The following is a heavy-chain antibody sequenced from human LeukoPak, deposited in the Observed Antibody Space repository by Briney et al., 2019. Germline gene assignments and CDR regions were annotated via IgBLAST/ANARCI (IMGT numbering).Heavy chain of an antibody. J-gene: IGHJ4*02. CDR2: IYSGGNT. CDR1: GFSVSSNY. Sequence: TGGSLRLSCAASGFSVSSNYMSWVRQAPGKGVECVSVIYSGGNTYYADSVKGRFTISRDKSKNTLYLQMNSLRAEDTAVYYCARKTDSGGQGDYWGPGTLVTVSS. CDR3: ARKTDSGGQGDY. V-gene: IGHV3-66*01. D-gene: IGHD3-22*01.